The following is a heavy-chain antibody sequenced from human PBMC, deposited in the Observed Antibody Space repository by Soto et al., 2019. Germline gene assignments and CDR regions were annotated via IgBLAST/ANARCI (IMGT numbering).Heavy chain of an antibody. D-gene: IGHD6-13*01. CDR3: AHSGGRQLLVDY. Sequence: QITLKESGPPLVTPTQTLTLTCTFSGLSLSTSGVGVGCIRQPPGKALEWLALIYWDDDKRYSPSLKSRLTITKDTSKNQVVLTMTNMDPVDTATYYCAHSGGRQLLVDYWGQGTLVTVAS. J-gene: IGHJ4*02. CDR1: GLSLSTSGVG. V-gene: IGHV2-5*02. CDR2: IYWDDDK.